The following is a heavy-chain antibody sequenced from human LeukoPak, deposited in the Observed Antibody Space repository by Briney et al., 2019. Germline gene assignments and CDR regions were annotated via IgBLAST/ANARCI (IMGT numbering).Heavy chain of an antibody. J-gene: IGHJ4*02. CDR2: ISWNSGSI. CDR1: GFTFDDYA. V-gene: IGHV3-9*01. Sequence: PGGSLRLSCAASGFTFDDYAMHWVRQAPGKGLEWVSGISWNSGSIGYADPVKGRFTISRDNAKNSLYLQMNSLGAEDTAVYYCARTYSSSSPLDYWGQGTLVTVSS. D-gene: IGHD6-6*01. CDR3: ARTYSSSSPLDY.